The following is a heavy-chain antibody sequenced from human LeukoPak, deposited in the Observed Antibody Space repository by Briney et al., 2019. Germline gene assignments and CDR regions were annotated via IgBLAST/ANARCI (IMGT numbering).Heavy chain of an antibody. J-gene: IGHJ4*02. CDR2: ISYDGSNK. Sequence: PGESLRLSWAAAVFTFSSYSMHWVRQAPCKGLEWVAVISYDGSNKYYADSVKGRFTISRDNSKNTLYLQMNSLRAEDTAVYYCARGPFVDTAMVPFDYWGQGTLVTVSS. V-gene: IGHV3-30-3*01. D-gene: IGHD5-18*01. CDR3: ARGPFVDTAMVPFDY. CDR1: VFTFSSYS.